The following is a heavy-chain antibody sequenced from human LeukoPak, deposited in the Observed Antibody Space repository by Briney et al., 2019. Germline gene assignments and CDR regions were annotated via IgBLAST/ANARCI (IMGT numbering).Heavy chain of an antibody. D-gene: IGHD6-13*01. CDR3: ARLKRGIGAAGTSLRGWFDS. J-gene: IGHJ5*01. CDR1: GDTFISYA. V-gene: IGHV1-69*01. Sequence: SVKVSCKASGDTFISYAITWVRQAPGQGLEWMGGIIPIFDTSNYAQKFQGRVTFTSDDSTSTAYMELSSLRSEDTAVYYCARLKRGIGAAGTSLRGWFDSWGQGTLVTVSS. CDR2: IIPIFDTS.